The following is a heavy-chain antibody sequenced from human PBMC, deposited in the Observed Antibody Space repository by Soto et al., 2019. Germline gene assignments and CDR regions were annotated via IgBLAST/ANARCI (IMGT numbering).Heavy chain of an antibody. V-gene: IGHV6-1*01. Sequence: QTLTLTCAISGDSVFSNSDASNWIRQSPSRGLEWLGRTYYKSKWYNDYAVSVNSRITVNPDTSKNQFSLQLNSVTPEDTAVYYCAREVDDGPNWLDPWGQGTLVTVSS. CDR2: TYYKSKWYN. J-gene: IGHJ5*02. CDR1: GDSVFSNSDA. CDR3: AREVDDGPNWLDP. D-gene: IGHD1-1*01.